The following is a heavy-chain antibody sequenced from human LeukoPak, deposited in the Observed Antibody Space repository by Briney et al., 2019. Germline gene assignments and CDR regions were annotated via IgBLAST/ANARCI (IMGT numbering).Heavy chain of an antibody. D-gene: IGHD1-26*01. CDR1: GFTFSSYE. CDR3: AKDLAGSGSYSFDY. J-gene: IGHJ4*02. V-gene: IGHV3-48*03. CDR2: IDSSGSII. Sequence: GGSLRLSCAASGFTFSSYEMNWFRQAPGKGLEWISYIDSSGSIIYYADSVKGRFTISRDNSKNTLYLQMNSLRAEDTAVYYCAKDLAGSGSYSFDYWGQGTLVTVSS.